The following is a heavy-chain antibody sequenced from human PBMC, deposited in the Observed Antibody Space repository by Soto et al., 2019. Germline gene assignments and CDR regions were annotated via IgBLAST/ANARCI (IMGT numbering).Heavy chain of an antibody. CDR3: ARGKRIQLWL. D-gene: IGHD5-18*01. V-gene: IGHV4-31*03. J-gene: IGHJ4*02. Sequence: SETLSLTCTVSGGSISSGGYYWSWIRQHPGKGLEWIGYIYYSGSTYYNPSLKSRVTISVDTSKNQFSLKLSSVTAADTAVCYCARGKRIQLWLWGQGTLVTVSS. CDR2: IYYSGST. CDR1: GGSISSGGYY.